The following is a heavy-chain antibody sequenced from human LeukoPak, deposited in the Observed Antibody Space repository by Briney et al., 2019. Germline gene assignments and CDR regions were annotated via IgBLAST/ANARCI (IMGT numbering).Heavy chain of an antibody. CDR1: GFTFSSYG. V-gene: IGHV3-30*03. J-gene: IGHJ4*02. CDR3: ARDPGKGFDY. Sequence: PGRSLRLSCAASGFTFSSYGLHWVRQAPGKGLEWVAVISYDGTDKYYADSVKGRFTISRDNSKNTLYLQMNSLRAEDTAVYYCARDPGKGFDYWGQGTLVTVSS. CDR2: ISYDGTDK.